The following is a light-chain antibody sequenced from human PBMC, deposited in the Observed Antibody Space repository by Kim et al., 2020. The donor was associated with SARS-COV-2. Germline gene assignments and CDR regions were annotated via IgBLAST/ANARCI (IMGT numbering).Light chain of an antibody. J-gene: IGLJ1*01. V-gene: IGLV1-40*01. CDR1: SPNIGAGYD. Sequence: QRVTISCNGGSPNIGAGYDVHWYQQLPGTAPKLLIYGNTNRPSGVPDRFSGSQSGTSASLAITGLQAEDEADYYCQSYDSSLSGYVFGTGTKVTVL. CDR3: QSYDSSLSGYV. CDR2: GNT.